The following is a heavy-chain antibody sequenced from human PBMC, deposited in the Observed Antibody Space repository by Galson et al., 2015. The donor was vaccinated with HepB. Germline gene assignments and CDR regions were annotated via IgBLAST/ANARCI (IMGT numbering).Heavy chain of an antibody. Sequence: SLRLSCAASGFTFDDYAMHWVRQAPGKGLESVAVISNDGKNKKYADSLRGRFTISRDNPKNTLSLQMNSLRTEDTAVYYCARRRCTGGSCYSDYWGQGTLVTVSS. V-gene: IGHV3-30*04. CDR1: GFTFDDYA. D-gene: IGHD2-8*02. CDR3: ARRRCTGGSCYSDY. J-gene: IGHJ4*02. CDR2: ISNDGKNK.